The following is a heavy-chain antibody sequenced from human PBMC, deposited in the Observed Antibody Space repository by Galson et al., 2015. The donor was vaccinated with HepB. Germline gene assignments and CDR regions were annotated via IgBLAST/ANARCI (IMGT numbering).Heavy chain of an antibody. CDR3: ARARYEQWLVPGYYYYGMDV. CDR2: IKQDGSEK. J-gene: IGHJ6*02. Sequence: SLRLSCAASGLTFSSYCMSWVRQALGKGLEWVANIKQDGSEKYYVDSVKGRFTISRDNAKNSLYLQMNSLRAEDTAVYYCARARYEQWLVPGYYYYGMDVWGQGTTVTVSS. CDR1: GLTFSSYC. D-gene: IGHD6-19*01. V-gene: IGHV3-7*03.